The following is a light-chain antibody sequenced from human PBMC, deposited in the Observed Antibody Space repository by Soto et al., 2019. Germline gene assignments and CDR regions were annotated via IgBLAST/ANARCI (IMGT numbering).Light chain of an antibody. V-gene: IGKV1-33*01. CDR3: QQYENLPT. Sequence: IQMTQSPSTLSSSVGDRVTITCRASQSISSRLAWYQQKPGRAPKLLIYDASNLEAGVPSRFRGSGSGTDFTFTISRLQPEDIATYYCQQYENLPTFGQGTRLEIK. J-gene: IGKJ5*01. CDR1: QSISSR. CDR2: DAS.